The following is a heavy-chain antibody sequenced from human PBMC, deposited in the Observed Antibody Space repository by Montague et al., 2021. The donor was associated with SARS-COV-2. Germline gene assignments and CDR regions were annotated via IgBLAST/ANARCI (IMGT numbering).Heavy chain of an antibody. J-gene: IGHJ6*02. D-gene: IGHD6-13*01. Sequence: SETLSLTCTVSGGSISSSSYYWGWIRRPPGKGLEWIGSIYYSGSTYYXPSLKSRVTISVDTSKNQFSPKLSSVTAADTAVYYCARVGRQQLVRLSGMDVWGQGTTVTVSS. V-gene: IGHV4-39*07. CDR1: GGSISSSSYY. CDR2: IYYSGST. CDR3: ARVGRQQLVRLSGMDV.